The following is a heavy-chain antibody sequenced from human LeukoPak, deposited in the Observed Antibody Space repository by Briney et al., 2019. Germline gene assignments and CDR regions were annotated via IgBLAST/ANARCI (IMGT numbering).Heavy chain of an antibody. CDR3: AKDESFGYYDFWSGSNDY. J-gene: IGHJ4*02. V-gene: IGHV3-23*01. CDR2: ISGSGGST. Sequence: GGSLRLSCAASGFTFSSYAMSWVHQAPGKGLEWVSAISGSGGSTYYADSVKGRFTISRDNSKNTLYLQMNSLRAEDTAVYYCAKDESFGYYDFWSGSNDYWGQGTLVTVSS. D-gene: IGHD3-3*01. CDR1: GFTFSSYA.